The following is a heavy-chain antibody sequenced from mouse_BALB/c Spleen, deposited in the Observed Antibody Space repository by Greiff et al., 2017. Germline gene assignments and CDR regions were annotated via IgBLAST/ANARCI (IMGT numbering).Heavy chain of an antibody. Sequence: EVKLVESGGGLVQPGGSLKLSCAASGFTFSSYGMSWVRQTPDKRLELVATINSNGGSTYYPDSVKGRFTISRDNAKNTLYLQMSRVKSEDTAMYYCARGGYYAMEYWGQGTSETVSS. J-gene: IGHJ4*01. V-gene: IGHV5-6-3*01. CDR1: GFTFSSYG. CDR3: ARGGYYAMEY. CDR2: INSNGGST.